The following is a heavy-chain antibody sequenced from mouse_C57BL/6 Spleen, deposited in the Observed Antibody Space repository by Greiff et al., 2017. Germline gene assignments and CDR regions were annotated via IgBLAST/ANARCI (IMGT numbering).Heavy chain of an antibody. J-gene: IGHJ1*03. V-gene: IGHV5-9*01. Sequence: EVQVVESGGGLVKPGGSLKLSCAASGFTFSSYTMSWVRQTPEKRLEWVATISGGGGNTYYPDSVKGRFTISRDNAKNTLYLQMSSLRSEDTALYDCARKGYYGSSYGYFDVGGTGTTVTVSS. CDR3: ARKGYYGSSYGYFDV. D-gene: IGHD1-1*01. CDR1: GFTFSSYT. CDR2: ISGGGGNT.